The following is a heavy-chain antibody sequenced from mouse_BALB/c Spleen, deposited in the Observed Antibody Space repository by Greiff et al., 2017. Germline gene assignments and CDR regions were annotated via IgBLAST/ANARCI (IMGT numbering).Heavy chain of an antibody. Sequence: VQLQQPGAELVKPGASVKLSCKASGYTFTSYWMHWVKQRPGQGLEWIGEIDPSDSYTNYNQKFKGKATLTVDKSSSTAYMQLSSLTSEDSAVYYCASLRNYAMDYWGQGTSVTVSS. CDR1: GYTFTSYW. J-gene: IGHJ4*01. CDR2: IDPSDSYT. V-gene: IGHV1-69*02. D-gene: IGHD1-1*01. CDR3: ASLRNYAMDY.